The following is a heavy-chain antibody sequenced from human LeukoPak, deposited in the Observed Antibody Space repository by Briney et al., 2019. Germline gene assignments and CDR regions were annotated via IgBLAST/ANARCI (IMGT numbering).Heavy chain of an antibody. CDR1: GFTFGNYG. J-gene: IGHJ4*01. CDR3: ARVHGWGRQLGYYFDY. D-gene: IGHD2-15*01. CDR2: ISYEENEK. V-gene: IGHV3-33*01. Sequence: GGSLRLSCEPPGFTFGNYGMHWIRQPPRKGLEWVAFISYEENEKQYTDSVKGRFTISKDDSKHTLFLQMDSLRGEDTAIYYCARVHGWGRQLGYYFDYWGHGTLVTVSS.